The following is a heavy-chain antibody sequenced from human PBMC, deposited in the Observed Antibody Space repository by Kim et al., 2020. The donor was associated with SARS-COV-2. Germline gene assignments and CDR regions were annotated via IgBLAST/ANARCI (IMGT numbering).Heavy chain of an antibody. D-gene: IGHD5-12*01. V-gene: IGHV4-39*01. CDR1: GGSISSSSYY. CDR2: IYYSGST. J-gene: IGHJ4*02. CDR3: ARQGARSRLFDS. Sequence: SETLSLTCTVSGGSISSSSYYWGWIRQSPGKGLEWIGSIYYSGSTYYNPSLKSRVTISVDTSKNQFSLKLSSVTAADTAVYFCARQGARSRLFDSWGQGT.